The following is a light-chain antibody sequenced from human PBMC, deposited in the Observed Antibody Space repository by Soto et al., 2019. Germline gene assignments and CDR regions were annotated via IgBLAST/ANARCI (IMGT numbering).Light chain of an antibody. CDR1: QIISSY. Sequence: DIQMTQSPSSLSASVGDRVTITCRASQIISSYLNWDQQKPGKAPKLLIYAASSLQSGVPSRFSGSGSGTDFTLIISRRQPEDFATYYCQQSYSTPYTFGQGTKLEIK. V-gene: IGKV1-39*01. J-gene: IGKJ2*01. CDR3: QQSYSTPYT. CDR2: AAS.